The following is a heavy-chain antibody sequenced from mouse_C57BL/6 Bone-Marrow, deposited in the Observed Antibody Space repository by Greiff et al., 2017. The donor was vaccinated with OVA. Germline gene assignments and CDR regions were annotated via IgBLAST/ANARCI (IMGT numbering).Heavy chain of an antibody. CDR3: ARWGNFYYSDY. J-gene: IGHJ2*01. Sequence: EVQLQQSGPELVKPGASVKISCKASGYTFTDYYMNWVKQSHGKSLEWIGDINPNNGGTSYNQKFKGKATLTVDKSSSTAYMELRSLTSEDSAVYYCARWGNFYYSDYWGQGTTLTVSS. CDR1: GYTFTDYY. V-gene: IGHV1-26*01. CDR2: INPNNGGT.